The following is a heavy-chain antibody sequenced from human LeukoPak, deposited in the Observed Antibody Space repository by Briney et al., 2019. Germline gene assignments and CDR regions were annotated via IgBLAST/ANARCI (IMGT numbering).Heavy chain of an antibody. CDR3: ARGRRDYDILTGYSSLLEMDV. V-gene: IGHV3-30*02. Sequence: PGGSLRLSCAASGFTFSSYGMHWVRQAPGKGLEWVAFIRYDGSNKYYADSVKGRFTISRDNAKNTLYLQMNSLRAEDTAVYYCARGRRDYDILTGYSSLLEMDVWGKGTTVTISS. CDR1: GFTFSSYG. J-gene: IGHJ6*04. CDR2: IRYDGSNK. D-gene: IGHD3-9*01.